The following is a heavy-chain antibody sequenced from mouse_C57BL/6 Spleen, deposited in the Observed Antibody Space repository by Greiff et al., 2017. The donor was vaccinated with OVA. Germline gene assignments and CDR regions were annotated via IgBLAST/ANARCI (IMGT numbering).Heavy chain of an antibody. CDR3: ARGSYGNYVYYFDY. CDR2: IDPSDSYT. Sequence: VQLQQSGAELVRPGNSVKLSCKASGYTFTSYWMHWVKQRPGQGLEWIGVIDPSDSYTNYNQKFKGKATLTVDTSSSTAYMQLSSPTSEDSAVYYCARGSYGNYVYYFDYWGQGTTLTVSS. J-gene: IGHJ2*01. V-gene: IGHV1-59*01. CDR1: GYTFTSYW. D-gene: IGHD2-1*01.